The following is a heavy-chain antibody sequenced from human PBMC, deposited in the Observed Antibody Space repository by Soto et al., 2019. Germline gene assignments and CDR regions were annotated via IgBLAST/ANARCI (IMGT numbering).Heavy chain of an antibody. CDR1: GFTFSSYS. CDR2: ISSSSSTI. V-gene: IGHV3-48*02. CDR3: ARDETVLSSPYGMDV. J-gene: IGHJ6*02. D-gene: IGHD2-2*01. Sequence: HPGGSLRLSCAASGFTFSSYSMNWVRQAPGKGLEWVSYISSSSSTIYYADSVKGRFTISRDNAKNSLYLQMNSLRDEDTAVYYCARDETVLSSPYGMDVWGQGTTVTVSS.